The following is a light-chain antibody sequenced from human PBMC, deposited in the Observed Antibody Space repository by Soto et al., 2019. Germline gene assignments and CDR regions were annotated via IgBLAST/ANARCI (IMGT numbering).Light chain of an antibody. CDR1: HSVSRTY. V-gene: IGKV3-20*01. CDR2: GAS. CDR3: QQVDDSAT. Sequence: GTLYLSQGERATLSCRASHSVSRTYLAWYQQKPGQAPRLLIYGASDRATGTPDRFSGSGSGTDFTLTICRLEPEDSAVYSCQQVDDSATFGHGSKLDIK. J-gene: IGKJ2*01.